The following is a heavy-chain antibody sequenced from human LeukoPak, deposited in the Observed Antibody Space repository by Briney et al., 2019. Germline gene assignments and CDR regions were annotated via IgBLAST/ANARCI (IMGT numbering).Heavy chain of an antibody. D-gene: IGHD3-22*01. V-gene: IGHV1-2*02. CDR2: INSNSGGT. Sequence: ASVKVSCKASGYTFTGYYMHWVRQAPGQGLEWMGWINSNSGGTNYAQKFQGRVTMTRDTSISTAYMELSRLRSDDTAVYYCARGLYYDSSGYQYFQHWGQGTLVTVSS. CDR3: ARGLYYDSSGYQYFQH. J-gene: IGHJ1*01. CDR1: GYTFTGYY.